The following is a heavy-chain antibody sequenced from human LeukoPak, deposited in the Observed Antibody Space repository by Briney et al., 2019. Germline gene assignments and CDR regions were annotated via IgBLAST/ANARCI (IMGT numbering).Heavy chain of an antibody. Sequence: PSETLSLTCTVSGGSIRSGGYYWGWIRQPPGKGLEWIGNILDSTSNIYNPSLESRVTISVDTFKNQFSLKLSAVTAADAAVYYCARRLGAAGWFDPWGQGILVTVSS. CDR1: GGSIRSGGYY. CDR2: ILDSTSN. J-gene: IGHJ5*02. V-gene: IGHV4-39*01. CDR3: ARRLGAAGWFDP. D-gene: IGHD6-19*01.